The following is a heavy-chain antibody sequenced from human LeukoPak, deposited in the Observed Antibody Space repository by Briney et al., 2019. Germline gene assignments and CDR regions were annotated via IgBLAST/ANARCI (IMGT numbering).Heavy chain of an antibody. V-gene: IGHV4-61*01. J-gene: IGHJ4*02. CDR1: GGSISSGSYY. D-gene: IGHD6-6*01. Sequence: PSETLSLTCTVSGGSISSGSYYWSWIRQPPGKGLEWIGYIYYSGSTNYNPSLKSRVTISVDTSKNQFSLKLSSVTAADTAVYYCAVLIAARGHFDYWGQGTLVTVSS. CDR3: AVLIAARGHFDY. CDR2: IYYSGST.